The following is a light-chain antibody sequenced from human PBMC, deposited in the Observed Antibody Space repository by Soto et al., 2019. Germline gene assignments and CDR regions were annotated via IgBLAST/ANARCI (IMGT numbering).Light chain of an antibody. CDR1: SSNIGAGYD. CDR2: ANS. Sequence: QPVLTQPPSVSGAPGQRVTISCTGSSSNIGAGYDVHWYQQFPGTAPKLLIYANSNRPSGVPDRFSASKSGTSASLAITGLQSEDEADYYCQSYDSSLSGHVVFGGGTQLTVL. CDR3: QSYDSSLSGHVV. V-gene: IGLV1-40*01. J-gene: IGLJ2*01.